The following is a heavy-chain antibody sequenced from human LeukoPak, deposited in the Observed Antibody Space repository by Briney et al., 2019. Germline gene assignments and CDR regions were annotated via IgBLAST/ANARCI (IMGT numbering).Heavy chain of an antibody. D-gene: IGHD3-3*01. Sequence: SETLSLTCTVSGDSIRSNNYYWGWIRQPPGKGLEWIGSIYDTGSTFHNPSLKSRVIISVDTSKNQFSLKLSSVTAADTAVYYCQSRFLEWLLDYWGQGTLVTVSS. J-gene: IGHJ4*02. V-gene: IGHV4-39*01. CDR2: IYDTGST. CDR3: QSRFLEWLLDY. CDR1: GDSIRSNNYY.